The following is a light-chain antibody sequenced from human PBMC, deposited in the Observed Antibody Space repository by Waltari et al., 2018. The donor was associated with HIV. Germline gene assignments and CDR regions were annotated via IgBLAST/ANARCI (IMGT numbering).Light chain of an antibody. J-gene: IGLJ3*02. CDR1: SSNIGRNT. CDR3: AAWDDSLNGLWV. CDR2: TDN. V-gene: IGLV1-44*01. Sequence: QSVLTQPPSVSGTPGQRVTISCSGASSNIGRNTVNWFQLLPGTAPKPLIYTDNQRHAGVPDRFSGAKSGTSASLDISGLQSEDEADYFCAAWDDSLNGLWVFGGGTKLTGL.